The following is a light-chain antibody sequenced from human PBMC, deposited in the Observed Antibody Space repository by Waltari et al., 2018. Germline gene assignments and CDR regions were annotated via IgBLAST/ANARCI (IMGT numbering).Light chain of an antibody. J-gene: IGKJ2*01. Sequence: DIVMTQSPDSLAVSLGERATINCKSSQSVLYSSNNKNYLAWYQQKPGKPPKLLIYWASTRESGVPDRFSGSGSGTDFTLTISSLQAEDVAVYYCQQYYSTPSFGQGTKLEIK. V-gene: IGKV4-1*01. CDR2: WAS. CDR1: QSVLYSSNNKNY. CDR3: QQYYSTPS.